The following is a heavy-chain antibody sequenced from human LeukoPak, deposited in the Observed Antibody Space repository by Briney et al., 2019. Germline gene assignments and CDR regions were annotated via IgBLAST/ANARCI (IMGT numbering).Heavy chain of an antibody. CDR2: IDPRDSNT. CDR3: ARLRDYSDYIFDS. CDR1: GYSFTTYW. J-gene: IGHJ4*02. V-gene: IGHV5-51*01. Sequence: GESLKISCEGSGYSFTTYWIGWVRQMPGKGLEWMGLIDPRDSNTRYSPSFQGQVTISADKSISTAYLQWSSLKASDSAMYYCARLRDYSDYIFDSWGQGTLVTVSS. D-gene: IGHD4-11*01.